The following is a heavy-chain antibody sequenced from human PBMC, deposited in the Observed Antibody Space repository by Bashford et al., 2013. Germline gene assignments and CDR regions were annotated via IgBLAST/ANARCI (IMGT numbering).Heavy chain of an antibody. CDR2: IYWNDDK. Sequence: SGPTLVKPTQTLTLTCTFSGFSLSTSGVGVGWIRQPPGKALEWLALIYWNDDKRYSPSLKSRLTITKDTSKNQVVLTMTNMDPVDTATYYCARSLLVVVITTTNWFDPWGQGTLVTVSS. CDR3: ARSLLVVVITTTNWFDP. V-gene: IGHV2-5*01. D-gene: IGHD3-22*01. J-gene: IGHJ5*02. CDR1: GFSLSTSGVG.